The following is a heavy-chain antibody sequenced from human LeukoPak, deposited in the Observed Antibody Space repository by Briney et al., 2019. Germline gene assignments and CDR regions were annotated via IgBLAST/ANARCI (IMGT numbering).Heavy chain of an antibody. V-gene: IGHV3-30*18. CDR2: GSFDSYND. D-gene: IGHD1-26*01. CDR1: GFTFSKYG. CDR3: VKGKWEDNHYYFGLDV. Sequence: PGGSLRLSCAASGFTFSKYGMHWVRQAPGQGLEWVAVGSFDSYNDYYGDSVTGRFTISRDNSKNTVDLEMNNLRPEDTAVYFCVKGKWEDNHYYFGLDVWGPGTTVIVAS. J-gene: IGHJ6*02.